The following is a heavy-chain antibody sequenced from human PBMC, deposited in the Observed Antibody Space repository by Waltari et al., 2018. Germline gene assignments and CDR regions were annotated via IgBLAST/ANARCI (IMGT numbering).Heavy chain of an antibody. CDR2: INHSGST. CDR1: GGSFSGYY. V-gene: IGHV4-34*01. D-gene: IGHD3-3*01. CDR3: ARISPVYDFWSGYGHAFDI. J-gene: IGHJ3*02. Sequence: QVQLQQWGAGLLKPSETLSLTCAVYGGSFSGYYWSWIRQPPGKGLEWIGEINHSGSTNYNPSLKSRVTISVDTSKNQFSLKLSSVTAADTAVYYCARISPVYDFWSGYGHAFDIWGQGTMVTVSS.